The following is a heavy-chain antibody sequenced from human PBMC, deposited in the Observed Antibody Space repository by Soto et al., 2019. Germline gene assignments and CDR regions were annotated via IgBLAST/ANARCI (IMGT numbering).Heavy chain of an antibody. Sequence: GGSMRLSCAASGFPFSSYDMHWVRPAIGKGLEWVAVISYDGSNKYYADSVKGRFTISRDNSKNTLYLQMNSLRAEDTAVYYCAKDNSGGRGGGYGMDVWGQGTTVTVSS. CDR2: ISYDGSNK. D-gene: IGHD2-15*01. J-gene: IGHJ6*02. CDR3: AKDNSGGRGGGYGMDV. CDR1: GFPFSSYD. V-gene: IGHV3-30*18.